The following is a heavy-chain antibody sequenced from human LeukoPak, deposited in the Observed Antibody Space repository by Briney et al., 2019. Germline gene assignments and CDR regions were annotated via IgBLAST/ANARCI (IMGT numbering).Heavy chain of an antibody. CDR1: GFTFSSFA. V-gene: IGHV3-48*01. D-gene: IGHD3-10*01. CDR3: ARVAPGHDIGRGYFDY. J-gene: IGHJ4*02. Sequence: GGSLRLSCAASGFTFSSFAMNWVRQAPGKGLEWVAYISGTSGSIYYADSVKGRFSIARDNAKNSVYLQMNSLRAEDTAVYYCARVAPGHDIGRGYFDYWGQGTLVTVSS. CDR2: ISGTSGSI.